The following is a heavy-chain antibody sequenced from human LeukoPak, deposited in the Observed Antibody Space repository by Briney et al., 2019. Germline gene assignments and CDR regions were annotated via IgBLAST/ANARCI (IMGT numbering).Heavy chain of an antibody. CDR2: IYSGGRT. V-gene: IGHV3-53*01. Sequence: GSLRLSCAVSGFTVSSSYMSWVRQAPGKGLEWVSVIYSGGRTYYADSVKGRFTLSRDNSKNTLYLQMNSLRAEDTAVYYCARGRGYSSGWSPGFDYWGQGTLVTVSS. J-gene: IGHJ4*02. D-gene: IGHD6-19*01. CDR3: ARGRGYSSGWSPGFDY. CDR1: GFTVSSSY.